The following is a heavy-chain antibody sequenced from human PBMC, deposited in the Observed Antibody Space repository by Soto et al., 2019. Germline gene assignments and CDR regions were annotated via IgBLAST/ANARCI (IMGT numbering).Heavy chain of an antibody. Sequence: PSETLSLTCTVSGGSISSYYWSWIRQPPGKGLEWIGYIYYSGSTNYNPSLKSRVAISVDTSKNQFSLKLSSVTAADTAVYYCASLDQFCRGGSCYSYYHDYWGQETLVPVSS. V-gene: IGHV4-59*08. J-gene: IGHJ4*02. CDR2: IYYSGST. CDR3: ASLDQFCRGGSCYSYYHDY. D-gene: IGHD2-15*01. CDR1: GGSISSYY.